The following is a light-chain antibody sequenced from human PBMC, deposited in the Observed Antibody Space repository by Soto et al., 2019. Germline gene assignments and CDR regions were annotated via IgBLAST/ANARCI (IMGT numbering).Light chain of an antibody. CDR3: QQSYSTPRT. J-gene: IGKJ1*01. CDR2: TAS. Sequence: DIQMTQSPSSLSASVGDRVTITCRASQSISSYLNWYQQKLGKAPKLLIYTASSFQSGVPSRFSGSGSGTEFTLTISSLQPEDFATYYCQQSYSTPRTFGQGTKVEVK. V-gene: IGKV1-39*01. CDR1: QSISSY.